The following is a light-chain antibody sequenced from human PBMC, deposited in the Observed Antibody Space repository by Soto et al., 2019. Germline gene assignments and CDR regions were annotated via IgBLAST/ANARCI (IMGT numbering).Light chain of an antibody. CDR3: QQYNNWPPPET. CDR1: QSVSSN. J-gene: IGKJ1*01. V-gene: IGKV3-15*01. Sequence: EIVMTQSPATLSVSPGERATLSCRASQSVSSNLAWYQQKPGQAPRLLIYGASTRATGIPARFSGSGSGTEFTLTISILQSEDFAVYYCQQYNNWPPPETFGQGTKVEIK. CDR2: GAS.